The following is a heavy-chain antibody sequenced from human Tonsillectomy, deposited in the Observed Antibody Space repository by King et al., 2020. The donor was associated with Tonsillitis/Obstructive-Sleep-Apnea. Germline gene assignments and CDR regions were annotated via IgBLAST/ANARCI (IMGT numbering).Heavy chain of an antibody. CDR2: IYYSGST. CDR3: ARRGYGSELDY. CDR1: GDSISSYY. V-gene: IGHV4-59*08. J-gene: IGHJ4*02. Sequence: QLQESGPGLVKPSETLSLTCTVSGDSISSYYWSWIRQPPGKGLEWIGHIYYSGSTNYNPSLKSRVTISVDQSKNQFSLKLSSVTAADTAVYYCARRGYGSELDYWGQGTLVTVSS. D-gene: IGHD3-10*01.